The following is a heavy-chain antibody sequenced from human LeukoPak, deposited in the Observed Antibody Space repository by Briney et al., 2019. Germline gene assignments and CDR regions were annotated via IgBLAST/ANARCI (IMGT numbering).Heavy chain of an antibody. J-gene: IGHJ4*02. CDR3: ARDREMATITFDY. CDR1: GFTFSSYA. CDR2: ISYDGSNK. V-gene: IGHV3-30-3*01. Sequence: PGRSLRLSCAASGFTFSSYAMHWVRQAPGKGLEWVAVISYDGSNKYYADSVKGRFTISRDNSKNTLYLQMNSLRAEDTAVYYCARDREMATITFDYWGQGTLVTVSS. D-gene: IGHD5-24*01.